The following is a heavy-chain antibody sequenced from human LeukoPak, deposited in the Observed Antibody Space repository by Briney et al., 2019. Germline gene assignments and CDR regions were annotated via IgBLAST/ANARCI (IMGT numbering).Heavy chain of an antibody. J-gene: IGHJ4*02. CDR3: ARPTTVALDY. Sequence: GGSPRLSCAASGFTFSDYDMNWVRQPPGKGLEWVSYITSSSRTINYADSVKGRFTVSRDNAKNSLYLQMDSLRDEDTAVYYCARPTTVALDYWGQGTLVTVSS. V-gene: IGHV3-48*02. D-gene: IGHD4-23*01. CDR1: GFTFSDYD. CDR2: ITSSSRTI.